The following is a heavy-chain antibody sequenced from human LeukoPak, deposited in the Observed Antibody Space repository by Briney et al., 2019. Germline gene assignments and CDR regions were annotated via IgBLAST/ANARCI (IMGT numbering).Heavy chain of an antibody. D-gene: IGHD3-9*01. Sequence: GASVKVSCKASGYTFTDYYMHWVRQAPGQGLEWMGWINPNNDDTNYAQKFQGRVTMTRDTSISTAYMELSRLRSDDTAVYYCARDYYDILTGYYMFDYWGQGTLVTVSS. J-gene: IGHJ4*02. CDR1: GYTFTDYY. CDR3: ARDYYDILTGYYMFDY. V-gene: IGHV1-2*02. CDR2: INPNNDDT.